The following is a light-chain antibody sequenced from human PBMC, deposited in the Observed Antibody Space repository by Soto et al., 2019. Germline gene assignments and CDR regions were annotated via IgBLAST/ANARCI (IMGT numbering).Light chain of an antibody. CDR2: GTY. V-gene: IGKV3-20*01. CDR3: QHYGNSLSIT. Sequence: EMAMTQSPATLSVSPGERAILSCRASQNVYNNLAWYQQKPGQAPRLLISGTYTRATGIPDRFSGRGSGTDFSLTISRLEPGDFAVYYCQHYGNSLSITFGQGTRLEI. CDR1: QNVYNN. J-gene: IGKJ5*01.